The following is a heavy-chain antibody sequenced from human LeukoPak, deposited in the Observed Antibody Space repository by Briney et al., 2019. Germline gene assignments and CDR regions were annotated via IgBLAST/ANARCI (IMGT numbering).Heavy chain of an antibody. CDR2: IIPIFGTA. Sequence: ASVKVSCKASGGTFSSYAISWVRQAPGQGLEGMGGIIPIFGTANYAQKFQGRVTITTDESTSTVYMELSSLRSEDTAVYYCARVGIAAAGRPFDYWGQGTLVTVSS. J-gene: IGHJ4*02. D-gene: IGHD6-13*01. CDR3: ARVGIAAAGRPFDY. V-gene: IGHV1-69*05. CDR1: GGTFSSYA.